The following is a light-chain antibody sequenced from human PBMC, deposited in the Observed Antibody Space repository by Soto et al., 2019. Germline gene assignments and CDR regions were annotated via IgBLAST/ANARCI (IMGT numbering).Light chain of an antibody. V-gene: IGKV1-5*01. CDR2: DAS. J-gene: IGKJ5*01. CDR3: QQFNNYLIT. CDR1: QSIKTW. Sequence: DIQMTQSPSALSAPVGDRVTITCRASQSIKTWLAWYQRKPGRAPNLLIYDASSLESGVPSRFSGSGSGTDFTLTISSLQPEDFATYYCQQFNNYLITFGQGTRREIK.